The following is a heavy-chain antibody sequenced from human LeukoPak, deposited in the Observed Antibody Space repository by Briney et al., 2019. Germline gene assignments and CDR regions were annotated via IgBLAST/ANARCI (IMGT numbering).Heavy chain of an antibody. CDR2: IFYSGST. Sequence: PSETLSLTCTVSGGSISTSNYYWGWIRQPPGKGLEWIGNIFYSGSTNYNPSLKSRVTISVDKSKNQFPLKLSSVTAADTAVYYCARDSGYDLTDGDYYYYMDVWGKGTTVTVSS. D-gene: IGHD5-12*01. V-gene: IGHV4-39*06. CDR3: ARDSGYDLTDGDYYYYMDV. CDR1: GGSISTSNYY. J-gene: IGHJ6*03.